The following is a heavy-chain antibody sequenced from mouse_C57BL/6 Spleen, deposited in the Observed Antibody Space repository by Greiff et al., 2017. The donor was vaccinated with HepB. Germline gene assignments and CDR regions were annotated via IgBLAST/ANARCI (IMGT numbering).Heavy chain of an antibody. Sequence: VQLQQSGAELVKPGASVKISCKASGYAFSSYWMNWVKQRPGKGLEWIGQIYPGDGDTNYNGKFKGKATLTADKSSSTAYMQLSSLTSEDSAVYFCARLGTTGGFGYWGQGTTLTVSS. CDR3: ARLGTTGGFGY. CDR2: IYPGDGDT. V-gene: IGHV1-80*01. CDR1: GYAFSSYW. D-gene: IGHD2-13*01. J-gene: IGHJ2*01.